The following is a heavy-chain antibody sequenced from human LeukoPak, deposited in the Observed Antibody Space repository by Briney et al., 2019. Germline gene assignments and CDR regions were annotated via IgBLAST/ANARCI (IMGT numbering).Heavy chain of an antibody. V-gene: IGHV1-18*01. CDR2: ISAYNGNT. CDR1: GYTFTSYG. D-gene: IGHD6-6*01. Sequence: ASVKVSCKASGYTFTSYGISWVRQAPGQGLEWMGWISAYNGNTNYAQKLQGRVTMTTDTSTSTAYMKLRSLRSDDTAVYYCARDRSSFLAARRDFWPHFDYWGQGTLVTVSS. CDR3: ARDRSSFLAARRDFWPHFDY. J-gene: IGHJ4*02.